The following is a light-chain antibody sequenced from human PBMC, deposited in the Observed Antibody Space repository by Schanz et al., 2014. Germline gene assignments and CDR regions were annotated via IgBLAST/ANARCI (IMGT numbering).Light chain of an antibody. V-gene: IGKV3D-20*02. J-gene: IGKJ4*02. CDR3: QQRIIWRRLP. CDR1: QSVIGNS. CDR2: GAS. Sequence: ENVLTHSPGTLSLSPGERATLSCRASQSVIGNSLACYQQRPGQAPRILIYGASSRATGIPERFSGIGSGIDRTLTLSGLVPEHLAVYYCQQRIIWRRLPFRGGTKVQS.